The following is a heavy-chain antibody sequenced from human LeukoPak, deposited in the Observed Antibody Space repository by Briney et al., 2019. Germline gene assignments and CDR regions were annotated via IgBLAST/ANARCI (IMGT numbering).Heavy chain of an antibody. V-gene: IGHV3-7*03. CDR3: AGGNSMDV. CDR1: GFPFSNSW. Sequence: GGSLRLSCAVSGFPFSNSWMYWVRQAPGKGLEGVANIKSDGSGISYVDSVKGRFIISRDNARNSLYLQMNSLRVEDTAVYFCAGGNSMDVWGKGTAVTVSS. D-gene: IGHD1/OR15-1a*01. J-gene: IGHJ6*04. CDR2: IKSDGSGI.